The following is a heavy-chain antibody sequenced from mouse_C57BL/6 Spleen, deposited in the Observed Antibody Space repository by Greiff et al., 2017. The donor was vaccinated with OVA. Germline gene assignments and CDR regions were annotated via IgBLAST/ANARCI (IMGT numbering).Heavy chain of an antibody. CDR2: IYPSDSET. CDR1: GYTFTSYW. J-gene: IGHJ1*03. Sequence: QVQLQQPGAELVRPGSSVKLSCKASGYTFTSYWMAWVKQRPGQGLEWIGNIYPSDSETHYNQKFKDKATLTVDKSSSTAYMQLSSLTSEDSAVYYCARGQGDWYFDVWGTGTTVTVSS. V-gene: IGHV1-61*01. CDR3: ARGQGDWYFDV.